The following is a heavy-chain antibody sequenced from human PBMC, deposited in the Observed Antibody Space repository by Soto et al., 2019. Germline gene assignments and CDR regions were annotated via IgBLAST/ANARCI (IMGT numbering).Heavy chain of an antibody. CDR1: GFSLSTSGMC. Sequence: SGPTLVNPTQTLTLTCTFSGFSLSTSGMCVSWIRQPPGKALEWLALIDWDDDKYYSTSLKTRLTISKDTSKNQVVLTMTNMDPVHTATSYCARMKSTYDFWSGYYSIYYHYGTDVWCPGRTVTVSS. CDR3: ARMKSTYDFWSGYYSIYYHYGTDV. CDR2: IDWDDDK. D-gene: IGHD3-3*01. V-gene: IGHV2-70*01. J-gene: IGHJ6*02.